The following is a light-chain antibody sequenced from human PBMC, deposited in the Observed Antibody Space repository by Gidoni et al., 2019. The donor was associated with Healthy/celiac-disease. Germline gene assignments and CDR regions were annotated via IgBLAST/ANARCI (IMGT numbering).Light chain of an antibody. CDR2: AAS. V-gene: IGKV1-9*01. J-gene: IGKJ5*01. Sequence: DIHLTQSPSFLSASVGDRVTITCRASQGISSYLAWYQQKPGKAPKLLIYAASTLQSGVPSRFSGSGSGTEFTLTISSLQPEDFATYYCQQLNSYPGTFGQGTRLEIK. CDR3: QQLNSYPGT. CDR1: QGISSY.